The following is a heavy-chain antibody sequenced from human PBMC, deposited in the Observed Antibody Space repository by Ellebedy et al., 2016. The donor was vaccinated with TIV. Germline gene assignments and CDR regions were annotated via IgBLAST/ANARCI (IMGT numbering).Heavy chain of an antibody. CDR2: ISSSGSYL. CDR1: GFTFSSYT. CDR3: ATSRARVY. V-gene: IGHV3-21*01. Sequence: PGGSLRLSCAASGFTFSSYTINWVRQTPGKGLEWVSSISSSGSYLYYADSVKGRFTISRDNAKNSLYLQMNSLRVDDTAVYYCATSRARVYWGLGTLVTVSS. J-gene: IGHJ4*02.